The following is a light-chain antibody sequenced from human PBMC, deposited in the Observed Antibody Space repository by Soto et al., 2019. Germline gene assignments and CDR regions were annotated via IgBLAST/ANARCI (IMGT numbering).Light chain of an antibody. CDR1: SSDIGTYNY. J-gene: IGLJ1*01. V-gene: IGLV2-14*01. CDR2: EVS. Sequence: QSALTQPASVSGSPGQSITISCTGTSSDIGTYNYVSWYQQQPGKAPKLMLYEVSNRPSGVSNRFFGSKSGNTASLTISGLQAEDEADYFCNSYTSSSTLYVFGTGTKVTVL. CDR3: NSYTSSSTLYV.